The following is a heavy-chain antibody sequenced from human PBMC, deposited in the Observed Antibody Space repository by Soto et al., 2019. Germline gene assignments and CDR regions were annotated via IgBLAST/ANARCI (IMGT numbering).Heavy chain of an antibody. CDR2: IYSGGST. J-gene: IGHJ6*02. Sequence: EVQLVESGGGLVQPGGSLSLSCAASGFTVSSNYMSWVRQAPGKGLEWVSVIYSGGSTYYADSVKGRFTISRDNSKNKPYLQMTGLRVGDTAVYYWARDMVRGMDVWGQGTTVTVSS. CDR3: ARDMVRGMDV. D-gene: IGHD3-10*01. V-gene: IGHV3-66*01. CDR1: GFTVSSNY.